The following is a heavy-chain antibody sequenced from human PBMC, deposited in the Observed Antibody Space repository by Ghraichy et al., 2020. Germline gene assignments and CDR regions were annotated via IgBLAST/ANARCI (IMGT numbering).Heavy chain of an antibody. Sequence: SETLSLTCALFGGSVTSSSGSSWSWIRQSPGRGLQWLGYIFQTGATSYSPSLNSRLTVSLDRSKNEVYMSLNSATAADTAAYYSVKGPTGGKDFWSGSFNIWGQGIPVTVS. CDR1: GGSVTSSSGSS. CDR2: IFQTGAT. V-gene: IGHV4-30-2*06. J-gene: IGHJ4*02. D-gene: IGHD3-3*01. CDR3: VKGPTGGKDFWSGSFNI.